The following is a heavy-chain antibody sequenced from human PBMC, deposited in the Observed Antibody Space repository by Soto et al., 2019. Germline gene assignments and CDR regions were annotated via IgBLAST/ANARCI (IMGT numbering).Heavy chain of an antibody. D-gene: IGHD3-3*02. V-gene: IGHV1-69*12. Sequence: QVQLVQSGAEVKKPGSSVMVSCKASGGTFSSSAFSWVRQAPGQGLEWMGGIMPIFRTPDYAQKLQGRVTITADESTSTAYMELSSRTSEDTGVYYCARDKDRQQLGGNYYYIMDVWGQGTTVTVSS. CDR2: IMPIFRTP. CDR1: GGTFSSSA. CDR3: ARDKDRQQLGGNYYYIMDV. J-gene: IGHJ6*02.